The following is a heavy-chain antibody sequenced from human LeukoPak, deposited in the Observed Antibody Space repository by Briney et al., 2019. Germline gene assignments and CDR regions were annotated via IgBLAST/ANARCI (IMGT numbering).Heavy chain of an antibody. CDR2: IYYSGST. CDR3: ARGYSGYDT. V-gene: IGHV4-59*01. Sequence: SETLSLTCTVSGGSISSYYWSWIRQPPGKGLEWIGYIYYSGSTNYNPSLKSRVTISVDTSKNQFPLKLSSVTAADTAVYYCARGYSGYDTWGQGTPVTVSS. J-gene: IGHJ5*02. CDR1: GGSISSYY. D-gene: IGHD5-12*01.